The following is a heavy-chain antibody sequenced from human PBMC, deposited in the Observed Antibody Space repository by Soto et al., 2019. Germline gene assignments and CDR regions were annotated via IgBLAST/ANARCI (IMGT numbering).Heavy chain of an antibody. J-gene: IGHJ4*02. CDR3: ARDSSSSLIDY. CDR2: IKQDGSEK. D-gene: IGHD6-6*01. V-gene: IGHV3-7*01. Sequence: EVQLVESGGGLVQPGGSLRLSCAASGFTFSSYWMSWVRQAPGKGLEWVANIKQDGSEKYYVDSVKGRFTISRNNAKNSLYLQMNSLRAEDTAVYYCARDSSSSLIDYWGQGTLVTVSS. CDR1: GFTFSSYW.